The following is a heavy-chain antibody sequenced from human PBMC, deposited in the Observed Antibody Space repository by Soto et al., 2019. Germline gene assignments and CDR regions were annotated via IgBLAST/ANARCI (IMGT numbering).Heavy chain of an antibody. CDR3: ARDRGVGDYYYYGMDV. J-gene: IGHJ6*02. CDR1: GGSISSGGYY. D-gene: IGHD3-10*01. Sequence: SETLSLTCTVSGGSISSGGYYWSWIRQHPGKGLEWIGYIYYSGSTYYNPSLKSRVTISVDTSKNQFSLKLSSVTAADTAVYYCARDRGVGDYYYYGMDVWGQGTTVTVSS. CDR2: IYYSGST. V-gene: IGHV4-31*03.